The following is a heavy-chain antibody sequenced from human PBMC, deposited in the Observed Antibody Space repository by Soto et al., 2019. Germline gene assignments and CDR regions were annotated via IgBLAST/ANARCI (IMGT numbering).Heavy chain of an antibody. J-gene: IGHJ4*02. D-gene: IGHD2-2*01. V-gene: IGHV4-59*08. CDR2: IYYSGST. CDR1: GGSISSYY. Sequence: SETLSLTCTVSGGSISSYYWSWIRQPPGKGLEWIGYIYYSGSTNYNPSLKSRVTISVDTSKNQFSLKLSSVTAADTAVYYCARTHQPLPYGYFDYWGQGTLVTVSS. CDR3: ARTHQPLPYGYFDY.